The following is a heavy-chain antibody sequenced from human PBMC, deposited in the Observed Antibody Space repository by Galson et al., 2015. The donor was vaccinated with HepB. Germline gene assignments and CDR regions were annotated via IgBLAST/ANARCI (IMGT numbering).Heavy chain of an antibody. D-gene: IGHD3-16*01. CDR1: GFTFTNYA. CDR2: ISYDESKK. J-gene: IGHJ4*02. V-gene: IGHV3-30-3*01. Sequence: SLRLSCAASGFTFTNYAMHWVRQAPGKGLEWVAVISYDESKKYYADSVKGRFIISRDNSKNTPYLQMNSLRPEDTAMYYCVREAYDYWGQGTLVTVSS. CDR3: VREAYDY.